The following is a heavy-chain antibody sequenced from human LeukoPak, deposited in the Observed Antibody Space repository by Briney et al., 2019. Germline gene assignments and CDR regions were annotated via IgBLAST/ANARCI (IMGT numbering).Heavy chain of an antibody. CDR1: GSSISSNYY. D-gene: IGHD2-15*01. V-gene: IGHV4-38-2*02. CDR2: IKHRGRS. J-gene: IGHJ4*02. Sequence: TASETLSLTCSVSGSSISSNYYWGWVRQPPGKGLEWIGSIKHRGRSYYNPSLKSRVTISVDTSKNQFSLQLSSVTAADTAVYYCARVVGATSIDCWGQGILVTVSS. CDR3: ARVVGATSIDC.